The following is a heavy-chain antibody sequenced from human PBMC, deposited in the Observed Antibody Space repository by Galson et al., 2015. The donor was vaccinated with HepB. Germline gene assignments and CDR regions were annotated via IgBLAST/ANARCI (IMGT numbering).Heavy chain of an antibody. D-gene: IGHD3-22*01. CDR2: IDPSDSYT. Sequence: QSGAEVKKPGESLRISCKGSGYSFTSYWISWVRQMPGKGLEWMGRIDPSDSYTNYSPSFQGHVTISADKSISTAYLQWSSLKASDTATYYCARHSYYYDSSGYFDYWGQGTLVTVSS. V-gene: IGHV5-10-1*01. CDR1: GYSFTSYW. CDR3: ARHSYYYDSSGYFDY. J-gene: IGHJ4*02.